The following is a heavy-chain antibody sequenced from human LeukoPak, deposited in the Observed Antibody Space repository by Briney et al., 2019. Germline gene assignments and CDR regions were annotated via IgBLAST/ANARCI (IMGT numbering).Heavy chain of an antibody. J-gene: IGHJ4*02. D-gene: IGHD3-10*01. CDR3: ARVLKGYGSGSYYPDY. Sequence: ASVKVSCKASGYTFTGYYMHWVRQAPGQGLEWMGWINPNSGGTNYAQKFQGRVTMTRDTSISTAYMELSRLRSDDTAVYYCARVLKGYGSGSYYPDYWGQGTLVTVSS. CDR1: GYTFTGYY. CDR2: INPNSGGT. V-gene: IGHV1-2*02.